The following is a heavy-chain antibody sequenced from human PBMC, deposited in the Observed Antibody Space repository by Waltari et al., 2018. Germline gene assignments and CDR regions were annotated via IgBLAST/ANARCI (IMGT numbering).Heavy chain of an antibody. D-gene: IGHD3-22*01. CDR2: IYSRGYT. Sequence: EVQLAESGGGLVKPGGSLRISCAASGCTVSNNYMSWVRQAPGKGLEWVSLIYSRGYTQYADSVKGRFTISRDNSKNTLYLQMNSLRVEDTAVYYCARNPRYDSPDWGQGTLVTVSS. CDR1: GCTVSNNY. J-gene: IGHJ4*02. V-gene: IGHV3-66*02. CDR3: ARNPRYDSPD.